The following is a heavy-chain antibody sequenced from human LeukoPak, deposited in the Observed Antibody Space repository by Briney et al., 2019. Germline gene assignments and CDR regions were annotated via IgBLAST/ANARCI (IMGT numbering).Heavy chain of an antibody. CDR1: GYTFSDYY. J-gene: IGHJ4*02. CDR3: ATYSRSWPNYFDY. Sequence: GGSLRLSCAASGYTFSDYYMSWIRQAPGKGLEWVSYISSSGSTIYYADSVKGRFTISRDNSKNTLYLQMNSLRAEDTAVYYCATYSRSWPNYFDYWGQGTPVTVSS. V-gene: IGHV3-11*04. D-gene: IGHD6-13*01. CDR2: ISSSGSTI.